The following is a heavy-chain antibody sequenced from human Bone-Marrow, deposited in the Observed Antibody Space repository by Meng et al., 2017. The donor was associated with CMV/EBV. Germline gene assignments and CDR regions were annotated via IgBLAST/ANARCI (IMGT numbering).Heavy chain of an antibody. CDR2: ISPSGANT. CDR1: GFTFSSYS. Sequence: GGSLRLSCAASGFTFSSYSMNWVRQAPGEGLEWVSSISPSGANTYYADSMRGRFTISRDNSKNTLYLQMRSLRADDTAIYYCAKLLQAHIISYYYGMDVFGQGTPVTVSS. J-gene: IGHJ6*02. V-gene: IGHV3-23*01. CDR3: AKLLQAHIISYYYGMDV. D-gene: IGHD1-26*01.